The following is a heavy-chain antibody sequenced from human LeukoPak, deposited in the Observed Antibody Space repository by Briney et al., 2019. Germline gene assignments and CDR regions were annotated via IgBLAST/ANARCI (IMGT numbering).Heavy chain of an antibody. J-gene: IGHJ4*02. CDR2: IWYDGSNK. CDR3: AKDRGGGSSSSWYYFDY. Sequence: GGSLRLSCAASGLTFSSYGMHWVRQAPGKGLEWVAVIWYDGSNKYYADSVKGRFTISRDNSKNTLYLQMNSLRAEDTAVYYCAKDRGGGSSSSWYYFDYWGQGTLVTVSS. V-gene: IGHV3-33*06. CDR1: GLTFSSYG. D-gene: IGHD6-13*01.